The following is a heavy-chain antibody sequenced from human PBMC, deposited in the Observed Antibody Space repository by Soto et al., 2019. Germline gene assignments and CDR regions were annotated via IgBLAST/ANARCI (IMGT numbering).Heavy chain of an antibody. V-gene: IGHV3-30*18. CDR2: ISYDGSNK. Sequence: QVQLVESGGGVVQPGRSLRLSCAASGFTFSSYGMHWVRQAPGKGLEWVAVISYDGSNKYYADSVKGRITISRDNSQNPLYLQMNSLRAEDTAVYYCAKDSTVGTFDYWGQGTLVTVSS. D-gene: IGHD1-1*01. CDR3: AKDSTVGTFDY. CDR1: GFTFSSYG. J-gene: IGHJ4*02.